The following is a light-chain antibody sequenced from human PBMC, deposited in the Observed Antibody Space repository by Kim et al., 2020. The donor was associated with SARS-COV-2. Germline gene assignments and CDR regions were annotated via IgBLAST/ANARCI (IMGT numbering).Light chain of an antibody. J-gene: IGLJ2*01. CDR2: QDS. V-gene: IGLV3-1*01. Sequence: SVSPGQTASLTCSGDKLGDKYACWYQQKPGQSPVLVIYQDSKWPSGIPERFSGSNSGNTATLTISGTQAMDEADYYCQAWDSSTVVFGGGTQLTVL. CDR3: QAWDSSTVV. CDR1: KLGDKY.